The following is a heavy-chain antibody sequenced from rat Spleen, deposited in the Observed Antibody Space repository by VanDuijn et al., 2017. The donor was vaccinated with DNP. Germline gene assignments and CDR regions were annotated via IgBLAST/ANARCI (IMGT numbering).Heavy chain of an antibody. CDR2: INPDGSTT. CDR1: GFSFRGDW. D-gene: IGHD2-3*01. V-gene: IGHV5-35*01. Sequence: EVQLVESGGGLVQPGSPLKLSCAASGFSFRGDWLNWIRQAPGKGLEWVATINPDGSTTYYPDTVKGRFMISTDDARNTGYLQMNNLRSEDTAMYYCSSGGPDMIQGNWFAYWGQGTLVTVSS. J-gene: IGHJ3*01. CDR3: SSGGPDMIQGNWFAY.